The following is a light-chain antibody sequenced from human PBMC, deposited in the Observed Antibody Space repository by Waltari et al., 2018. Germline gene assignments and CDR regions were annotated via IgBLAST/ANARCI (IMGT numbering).Light chain of an antibody. V-gene: IGLV4-69*02. CDR2: INSDGTH. CDR3: QTWGSDLDLV. Sequence: QLVLTQSPSPSASLGASVKLTRTLISGHRHRAIAWHPQLPEKGPRFLMMINSDGTHPKGEGIPDRFSGSSSGAGRYLAISSLQSEDAADYYCQTWGSDLDLVFGGGTRLTVL. J-gene: IGLJ2*01. CDR1: SGHRHRA.